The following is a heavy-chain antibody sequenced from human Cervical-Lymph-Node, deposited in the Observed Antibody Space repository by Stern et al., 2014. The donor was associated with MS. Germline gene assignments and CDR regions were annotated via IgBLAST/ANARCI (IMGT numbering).Heavy chain of an antibody. J-gene: IGHJ6*02. Sequence: EDQLVESGGGLVQPGGSLRLSCAAYGFTFSTYAFSWVRQAPGKGLEWVSSISDSGVYTYYADSVKGRFTISRDNSKSMLYLEMQSLRAEDTAVYHCAKDLGRGVVVVPLYGLDVWGQGTTVTVSS. V-gene: IGHV3-23*04. D-gene: IGHD2-2*01. CDR2: ISDSGVYT. CDR3: AKDLGRGVVVVPLYGLDV. CDR1: GFTFSTYA.